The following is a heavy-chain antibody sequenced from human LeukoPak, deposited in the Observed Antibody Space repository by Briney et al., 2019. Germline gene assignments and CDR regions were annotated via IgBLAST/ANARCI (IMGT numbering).Heavy chain of an antibody. V-gene: IGHV3-64D*06. D-gene: IGHD4-17*01. J-gene: IGHJ4*02. Sequence: PGGSLSLSCSASGFPFSDYAMHWVRPAPGRGLQLVSAISSSGDYTSYSDSVKGRFTISRDNSTNTLHLQMSSLRPEDTAVYFCVKRGRTSDYAYDYWGQGTLVTVSS. CDR3: VKRGRTSDYAYDY. CDR2: ISSSGDYT. CDR1: GFPFSDYA.